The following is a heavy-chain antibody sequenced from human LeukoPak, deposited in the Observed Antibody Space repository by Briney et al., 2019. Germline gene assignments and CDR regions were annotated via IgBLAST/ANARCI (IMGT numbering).Heavy chain of an antibody. J-gene: IGHJ3*02. D-gene: IGHD6-13*01. CDR1: GFTFSNAW. CDR2: IKSNTDGGTT. CDR3: ARDGSSSWYGGAFDI. V-gene: IGHV3-15*01. Sequence: GGSLRLSCAASGFTFSNAWMSWVRQAPGKGLEWIARIKSNTDGGTTDYAAPVKGRFTISRDNSKNTLYLQMNSLRAEDTAVYYCARDGSSSWYGGAFDIWGQGTMVTVSS.